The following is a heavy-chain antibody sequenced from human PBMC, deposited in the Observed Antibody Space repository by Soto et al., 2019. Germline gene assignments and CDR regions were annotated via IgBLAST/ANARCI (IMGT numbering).Heavy chain of an antibody. CDR1: GVTFVGHG. J-gene: IGHJ4*02. D-gene: IGHD5-12*01. CDR3: ARDSREYNAYDYN. V-gene: IGHV3-21*01. Sequence: GGSRRVAWAASGVTFVGHGMNWIRKAPGKGLEWVSIITITGFIDYADSVKGRFTISRDNAKSSLYLQMNSLRAEDTAVYYCARDSREYNAYDYNWGQGTLVTVSS. CDR2: IITITGFI.